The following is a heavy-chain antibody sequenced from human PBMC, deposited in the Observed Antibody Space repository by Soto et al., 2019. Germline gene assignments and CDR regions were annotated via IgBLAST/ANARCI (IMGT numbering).Heavy chain of an antibody. J-gene: IGHJ6*02. CDR1: GFTFSSLW. D-gene: IGHD2-2*01. CDR3: AREQVVVAPAAIEDYYYGMDV. Sequence: PGGSLRLSCAASGFTFSSLWMSWVRQAPGKGLVWVANIKQDGSEKYYVDSVKGRFTISTDNAKNSLYLQMSSLRAEDTAVYYCAREQVVVAPAAIEDYYYGMDVWGQGTTVTVSS. CDR2: IKQDGSEK. V-gene: IGHV3-7*01.